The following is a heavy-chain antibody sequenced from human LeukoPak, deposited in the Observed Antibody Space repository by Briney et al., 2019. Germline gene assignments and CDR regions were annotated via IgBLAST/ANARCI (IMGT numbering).Heavy chain of an antibody. CDR3: ARHQPARTQLTHPYFDY. D-gene: IGHD2-2*01. V-gene: IGHV4-34*01. CDR1: GGSFSGYY. J-gene: IGHJ4*02. Sequence: SETLSLTCAVYGGSFSGYYWSWIRQPPGKGLEWIGEINHSGSTNYNPSLKSRVTISVDTSKNQFSLKLSSVTAADTAVYYCARHQPARTQLTHPYFDYWGQGTLVTVSS. CDR2: INHSGST.